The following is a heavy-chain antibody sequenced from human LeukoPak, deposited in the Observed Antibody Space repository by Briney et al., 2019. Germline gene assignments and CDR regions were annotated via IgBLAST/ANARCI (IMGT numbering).Heavy chain of an antibody. Sequence: SETLSLTCAVYGGSFSGYYWSWIRQPPGKGLEWIGEINHSGSTNYNPSLKSRVTISVDTSKNQFSLKLSSVSAADTAVYYCARDSSGSEYYFDYWGQGILVTVSS. J-gene: IGHJ4*02. V-gene: IGHV4-34*01. CDR1: GGSFSGYY. CDR2: INHSGST. D-gene: IGHD6-19*01. CDR3: ARDSSGSEYYFDY.